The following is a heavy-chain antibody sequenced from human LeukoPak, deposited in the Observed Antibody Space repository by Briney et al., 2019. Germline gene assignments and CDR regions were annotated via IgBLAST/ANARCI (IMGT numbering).Heavy chain of an antibody. CDR3: ARVAPAGWNYFDY. D-gene: IGHD6-13*01. Sequence: ASVKVSCKASGYTFTGYYMHWVRQAPGQGLEGMGWINPNSGGTNYAQKFQGRVTMTRDTSISTAYMELSRLRSDDTAVYYCARVAPAGWNYFDYWGQGTLVTVSS. J-gene: IGHJ4*02. CDR1: GYTFTGYY. V-gene: IGHV1-2*02. CDR2: INPNSGGT.